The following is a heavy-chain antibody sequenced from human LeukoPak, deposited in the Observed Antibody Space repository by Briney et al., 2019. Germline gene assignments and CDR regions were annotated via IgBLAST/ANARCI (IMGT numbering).Heavy chain of an antibody. CDR1: GFTFSSVW. CDR2: IKEDGSEK. CDR3: ARVRAYCYMDV. J-gene: IGHJ6*03. Sequence: AGGSLRLSCAASGFTFSSVWMGWVRQAPGKGLEWVANIKEDGSEKYYVDSVKGRFTISRDNAKNSLYLQMNSLRAEDTSAYYCARVRAYCYMDVWGKGTTVTVSS. V-gene: IGHV3-7*01.